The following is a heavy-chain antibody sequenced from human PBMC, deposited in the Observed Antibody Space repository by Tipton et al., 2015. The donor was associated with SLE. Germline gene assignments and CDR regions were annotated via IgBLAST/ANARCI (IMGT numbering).Heavy chain of an antibody. CDR2: INPYNGVT. CDR1: GYTFTSYY. CDR3: ARKQPPDY. V-gene: IGHV1-2*02. D-gene: IGHD5-18*01. Sequence: QLVQSGPEVKKPGASVRVSCKTSGYTFTSYYMYWVRQARGQGLEWMGWINPYNGVTNYPQKFQGRVTLTRDTSISTAYMELSSLRSDDTAVYYCARKQPPDYWGQGALVTVSS. J-gene: IGHJ4*02.